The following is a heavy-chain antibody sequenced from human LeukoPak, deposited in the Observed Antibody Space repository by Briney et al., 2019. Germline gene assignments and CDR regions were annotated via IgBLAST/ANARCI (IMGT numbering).Heavy chain of an antibody. CDR3: AGGSGWPHFDY. J-gene: IGHJ4*02. CDR2: IYDSGST. Sequence: SETLSLTCTVSGGSISSYYWSWIRQPPGKGLEWIGYIYDSGSTNYNPSLKSRVTISVDTSKNQFPLNLSSVTAADTAVYYCAGGSGWPHFDYWGQGALVTVSS. D-gene: IGHD6-19*01. CDR1: GGSISSYY. V-gene: IGHV4-59*01.